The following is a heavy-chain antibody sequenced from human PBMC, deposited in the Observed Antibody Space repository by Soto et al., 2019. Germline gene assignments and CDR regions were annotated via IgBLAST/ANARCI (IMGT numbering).Heavy chain of an antibody. Sequence: PGGSLILSCAASGLTFISYAMSWLRLAPGKGLEWVSAISGSGGSTYYADSVKGRFTTSRDNSKNTQYLQMHSLRAEDTAVYYCAKGGVYYDFWSGYYNNWFDPWGQGTLVTVSS. V-gene: IGHV3-23*01. D-gene: IGHD3-3*01. CDR1: GLTFISYA. J-gene: IGHJ5*02. CDR2: ISGSGGST. CDR3: AKGGVYYDFWSGYYNNWFDP.